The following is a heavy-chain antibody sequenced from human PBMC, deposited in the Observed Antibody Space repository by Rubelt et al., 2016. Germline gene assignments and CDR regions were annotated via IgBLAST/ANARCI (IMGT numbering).Heavy chain of an antibody. CDR1: GGSFSGYY. V-gene: IGHV4-34*01. CDR2: INHSGST. J-gene: IGHJ4*02. Sequence: QVQLQQWGAGLLKPSETLSLTCAVYGGSFSGYYWSWIRQPPGKGLEWIGEINHSGSTNYNPSLKSPVTISVDTSKNQFSLKLGSVTAADTAVYYCARSEWELLGYWGQGTLVTVSS. D-gene: IGHD1-26*01. CDR3: ARSEWELLGY.